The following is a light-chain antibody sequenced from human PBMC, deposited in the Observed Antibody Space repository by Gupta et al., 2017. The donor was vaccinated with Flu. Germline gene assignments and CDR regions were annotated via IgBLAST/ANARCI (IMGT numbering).Light chain of an antibody. CDR1: QSVNGY. CDR3: QQDVSFPIT. V-gene: IGKV1-39*01. Sequence: DIQMTQSPSSLSASVGDRVTITCRASQSVNGYVNWYQQRPGKAPKLLISDVSNLESGVPSTFSGSGSGTDFTLTISNLQADDSATYYCQQDVSFPITFGGGTKVDIK. CDR2: DVS. J-gene: IGKJ4*01.